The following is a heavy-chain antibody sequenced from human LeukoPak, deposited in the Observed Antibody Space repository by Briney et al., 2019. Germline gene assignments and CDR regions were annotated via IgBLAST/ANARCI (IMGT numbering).Heavy chain of an antibody. CDR2: ISAYNGNT. CDR1: GYTFTSYG. Sequence: ASVKVSCKASGYTFTSYGISWVRQAPGQGLEWMGWISAYNGNTNYAQKLQGRVTMPTDTSTSTAYMELRSLRSDDTAVYYCARDGYSSSWVYYYYYYGMDVWGQGTTVTVSS. D-gene: IGHD6-13*01. V-gene: IGHV1-18*01. J-gene: IGHJ6*02. CDR3: ARDGYSSSWVYYYYYYGMDV.